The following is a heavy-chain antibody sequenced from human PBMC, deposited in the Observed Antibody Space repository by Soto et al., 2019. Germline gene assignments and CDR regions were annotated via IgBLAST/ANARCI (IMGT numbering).Heavy chain of an antibody. J-gene: IGHJ6*02. D-gene: IGHD3-3*01. Sequence: EVQLAESGGGLVQPGRSLRLSCAAPGFTFDGYAMHWIRQPPGKGLEWVSGIDWNRGRIDYADSVKGRVTISRDNAKNYLFRQMNSLRVEDTAWYYGGKDIKRGGMAVWGQGTTVTVSS. V-gene: IGHV3-9*01. CDR2: IDWNRGRI. CDR3: GKDIKRGGMAV. CDR1: GFTFDGYA.